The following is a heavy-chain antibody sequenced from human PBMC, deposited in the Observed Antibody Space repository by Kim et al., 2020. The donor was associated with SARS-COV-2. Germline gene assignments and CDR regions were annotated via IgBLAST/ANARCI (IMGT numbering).Heavy chain of an antibody. CDR2: ISSSSSYI. J-gene: IGHJ6*02. D-gene: IGHD3-10*01. CDR1: GFTFSSYS. Sequence: GGSLRLSCAASGFTFSSYSMNWVRQAPGKGLEWVSSISSSSSYIYYADSVKGRFTISRDNAKNSLYLQMNSLRAEDTAVYYCAREYNTYYYGSGSYYNPDYYYYGMEVWGQGTTVTVSS. V-gene: IGHV3-21*01. CDR3: AREYNTYYYGSGSYYNPDYYYYGMEV.